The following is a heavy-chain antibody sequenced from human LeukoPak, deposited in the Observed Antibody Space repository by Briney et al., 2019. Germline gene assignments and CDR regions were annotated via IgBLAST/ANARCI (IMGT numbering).Heavy chain of an antibody. CDR3: ARTVEMATITDAFDI. D-gene: IGHD5-24*01. J-gene: IGHJ3*02. CDR1: GFTFDDYG. V-gene: IGHV3-20*04. CDR2: INWKGGST. Sequence: PGGSLRLSCAASGFTFDDYGMSWVRQAPGKGPEWVSGINWKGGSTGYADSVRGRFTISRDNAKNSLYLQMNSLRDEDTALYYCARTVEMATITDAFDIWGQGTMVTVSS.